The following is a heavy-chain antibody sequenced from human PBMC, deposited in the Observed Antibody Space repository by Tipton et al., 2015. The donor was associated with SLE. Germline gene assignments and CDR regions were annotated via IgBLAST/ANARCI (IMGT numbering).Heavy chain of an antibody. Sequence: QVQLVQSGVEVKKPGASVRVSCQASGYSFTTYAITWVRQAPGQGLEWMGWVSAYNGNTNTNYAQNFQGRVTMTTDTYTNTAYMELRSLRSDDTAVYYCARSGSGSYDYWGQGTLVTVSS. CDR3: ARSGSGSYDY. V-gene: IGHV1-18*01. CDR2: VSAYNGNTNT. J-gene: IGHJ4*02. D-gene: IGHD3-10*01. CDR1: GYSFTTYA.